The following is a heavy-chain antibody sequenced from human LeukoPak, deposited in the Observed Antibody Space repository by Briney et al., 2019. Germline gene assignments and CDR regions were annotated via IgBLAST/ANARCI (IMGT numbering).Heavy chain of an antibody. CDR3: ARGTYGYYSWDY. D-gene: IGHD3-22*01. CDR2: IGGSGSTT. Sequence: PGGSLRLSCAASGFTFSSYAMSWVRQVPGKGLEWVSSIGGSGSTTHYAESVKGRFTISRDSSKNTLHLQMSSLRADDTAIYYCARGTYGYYSWDYWAQGTLVTVSS. CDR1: GFTFSSYA. V-gene: IGHV3-23*01. J-gene: IGHJ4*02.